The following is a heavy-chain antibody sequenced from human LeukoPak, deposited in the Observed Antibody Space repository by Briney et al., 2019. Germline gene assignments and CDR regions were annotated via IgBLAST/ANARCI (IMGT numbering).Heavy chain of an antibody. V-gene: IGHV3-53*01. Sequence: GSLRLSCAASGFTVSNNFMSWVRQAPGKGLEWVSVIYGGGSTYYADSVKGRFIISRDTSKNTLYLQMNSLRAEDTAVYYCASWPGGWYGEDSWGQGTLATVSS. J-gene: IGHJ4*02. CDR2: IYGGGST. D-gene: IGHD6-19*01. CDR1: GFTVSNNF. CDR3: ASWPGGWYGEDS.